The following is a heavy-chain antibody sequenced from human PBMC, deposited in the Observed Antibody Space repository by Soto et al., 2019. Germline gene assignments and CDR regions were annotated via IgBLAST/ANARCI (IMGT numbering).Heavy chain of an antibody. CDR1: AGSISRYY. V-gene: IGHV4-59*01. CDR2: ISYTVDA. CDR3: VGSLMSRAMESFDY. D-gene: IGHD5-18*01. Sequence: HVQLQESGPGLVKPSEPLSLTCSVSAGSISRYYWGWVRQSPGEGLEWIAHISYTVDASYNPSLKSRVTISLDTSRNQIALSLMSVTAADTAVYYCVGSLMSRAMESFDYWGQGTLVTVTS. J-gene: IGHJ4*02.